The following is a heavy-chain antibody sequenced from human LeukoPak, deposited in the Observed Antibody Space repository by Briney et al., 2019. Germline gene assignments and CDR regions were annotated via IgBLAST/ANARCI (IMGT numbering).Heavy chain of an antibody. J-gene: IGHJ6*02. CDR1: GDSVSSSSAA. CDR2: TYYRSKWYN. Sequence: SQTLSLTCAISGDSVSSSSAAWTWIRQSPSRGLEWLGRTYYRSKWYNDHAVSVKSRITINPDTSKNQFSLQLNSVTPEDTAVYYCARDLPDYGMDVWGQGTTVTVSS. V-gene: IGHV6-1*01. CDR3: ARDLPDYGMDV.